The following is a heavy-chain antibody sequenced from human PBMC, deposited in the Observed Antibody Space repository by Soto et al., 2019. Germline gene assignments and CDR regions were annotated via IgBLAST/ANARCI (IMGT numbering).Heavy chain of an antibody. CDR2: IHYSGIT. J-gene: IGHJ4*02. Sequence: QLQLQESGPGLVKPSETLSLTCTVSGGSISSDNYYWAWIRQPPGKGLEWSGSIHYSGITYYNPSLRSRVAISVDMSKNQFSLRLASVTAADTAVYYCARWGKYYDDTGYYWGDSWGQGTLVTVSS. V-gene: IGHV4-39*01. CDR1: GGSISSDNYY. D-gene: IGHD3-22*01. CDR3: ARWGKYYDDTGYYWGDS.